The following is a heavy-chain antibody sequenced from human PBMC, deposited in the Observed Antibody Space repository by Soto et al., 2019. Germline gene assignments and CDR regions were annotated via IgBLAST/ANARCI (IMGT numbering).Heavy chain of an antibody. Sequence: GGSLRLSCAASGFTVSSNYMSWVRQAPGKGLEWVSVIYSGGSTYYADSVKGRFTISRDNSKNTLYLQMNSLRAEDTAVYYCARGYSSSPEGYYYYYMDVWGKGTTVTVSS. D-gene: IGHD6-6*01. CDR2: IYSGGST. CDR3: ARGYSSSPEGYYYYYMDV. CDR1: GFTVSSNY. J-gene: IGHJ6*03. V-gene: IGHV3-66*01.